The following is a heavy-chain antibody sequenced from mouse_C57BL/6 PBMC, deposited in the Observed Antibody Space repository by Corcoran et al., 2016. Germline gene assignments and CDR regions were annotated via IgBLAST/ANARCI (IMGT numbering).Heavy chain of an antibody. CDR1: GYTFTDYY. V-gene: IGHV1-26*01. CDR3: VYAYYFDY. Sequence: EVQLQQSGPELVKPGASVKISCKASGYTFTDYYMNWVKQSHGKSLEWIGDINPNNGGTSYNQKFKGKATLTVDKSSSTAYMELRSLTSEDSAVYYCVYAYYFDYWGQGTTLTVSS. D-gene: IGHD1-1*01. CDR2: INPNNGGT. J-gene: IGHJ2*01.